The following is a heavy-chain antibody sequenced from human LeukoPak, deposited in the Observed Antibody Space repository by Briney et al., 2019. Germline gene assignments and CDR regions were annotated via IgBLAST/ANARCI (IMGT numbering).Heavy chain of an antibody. Sequence: SETLSLTRAVSGYSISSGYYWGWIRQPPGKGLEWIGSIYHSGSTYYNPSLKSRVTISVDTSKNQFSLKLSSVTAADTAVYYCARLVDLGLGYAFDIWGQGTMVTVSS. D-gene: IGHD3-16*01. CDR3: ARLVDLGLGYAFDI. CDR1: GYSISSGYY. V-gene: IGHV4-38-2*01. CDR2: IYHSGST. J-gene: IGHJ3*02.